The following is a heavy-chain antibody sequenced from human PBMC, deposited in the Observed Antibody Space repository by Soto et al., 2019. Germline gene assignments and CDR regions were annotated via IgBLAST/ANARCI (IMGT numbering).Heavy chain of an antibody. J-gene: IGHJ4*02. CDR2: MNPNSGNT. V-gene: IGHV1-8*01. Sequence: QVQLVQSGAEVKKPGASVKVSCKASGYTFTSYDINWVRQATGQGLEWMGWMNPNSGNTGDAQKYQGRVTMTRNTSISTAYMELSSLRSEDTAVYYCARELSSSWRFDYWGQGTLVTVSS. D-gene: IGHD6-13*01. CDR3: ARELSSSWRFDY. CDR1: GYTFTSYD.